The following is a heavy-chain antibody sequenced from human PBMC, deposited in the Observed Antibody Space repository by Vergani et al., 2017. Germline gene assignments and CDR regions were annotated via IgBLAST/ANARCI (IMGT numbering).Heavy chain of an antibody. CDR1: GYSFTSYW. Sequence: EVQLVQSGAEVIKPGESLKISCKGSGYSFTSYWIGWVRQMPGKGLEWMGIIYPGDSETRYSPSFQGQVTISADKSISTAYLQWSSLKASDTAMYYCARIPGGYSYGDSNFDYWGQGTLVTVSS. J-gene: IGHJ4*02. CDR2: IYPGDSET. CDR3: ARIPGGYSYGDSNFDY. V-gene: IGHV5-51*01. D-gene: IGHD5-18*01.